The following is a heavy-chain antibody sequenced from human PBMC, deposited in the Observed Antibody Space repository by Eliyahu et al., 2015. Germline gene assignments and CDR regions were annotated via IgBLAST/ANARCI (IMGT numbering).Heavy chain of an antibody. J-gene: IGHJ4*02. CDR2: IXGSGXST. D-gene: IGHD6-19*01. V-gene: IGHV3-23*01. CDR1: GFXXXSXX. CDR3: AKTIIDSGWYWGFDY. Sequence: EVQLLESGGGLVQPGGSLXLSCAASGFXXXSXXMSWGRQAPGKGVEXVSAIXGSGXSTYYADSVKGRFTISRDNSKNTLYLQMNSLRAEDTAVYYCAKTIIDSGWYWGFDYWGQGTLVTVSS.